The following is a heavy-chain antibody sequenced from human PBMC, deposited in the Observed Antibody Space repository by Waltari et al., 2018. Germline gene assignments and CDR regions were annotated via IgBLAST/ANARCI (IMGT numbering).Heavy chain of an antibody. CDR3: ARVVAATGDYYYYYYMDV. V-gene: IGHV1-18*01. Sequence: QVQLVQSGAEVKKPGASVKVSCKASGYTFTSYGISWVRQAPGQGLEWMGWISAYNGNTNYARKLQGRVTMTTDTSTSTAYMELRSLRSDDTAVYYCARVVAATGDYYYYYYMDVWGKGTTVTVSS. CDR2: ISAYNGNT. D-gene: IGHD2-15*01. CDR1: GYTFTSYG. J-gene: IGHJ6*03.